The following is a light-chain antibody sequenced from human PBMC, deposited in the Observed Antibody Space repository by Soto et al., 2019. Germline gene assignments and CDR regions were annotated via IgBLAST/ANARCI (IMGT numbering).Light chain of an antibody. Sequence: QSALTQPASVSGSPGQSITISCTGTSSDVGGYNYVSWYQQHPGKATKLMIDDVSNRPSGVSNRFSGSKSGNTASLTISGLQADDEAYYYCSSYTSSSSYVFGTGTKLTVL. J-gene: IGLJ1*01. CDR1: SSDVGGYNY. CDR3: SSYTSSSSYV. V-gene: IGLV2-14*01. CDR2: DVS.